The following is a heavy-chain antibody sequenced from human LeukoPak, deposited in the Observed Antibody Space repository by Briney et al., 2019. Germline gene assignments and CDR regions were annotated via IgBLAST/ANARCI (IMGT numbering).Heavy chain of an antibody. CDR3: AKEDSWYYFDY. CDR2: ISGSGGST. V-gene: IGHV3-23*01. CDR1: GFTFNSYA. J-gene: IGHJ4*02. Sequence: AGGSLRLSCAASGFTFNSYALSWVRQAPGKGLEWVSGISGSGGSTYYADSVKGRFTISRDKSKNTLCLQMNSLRAEDTAVYYCAKEDSWYYFDYWGQGTLVTVSS. D-gene: IGHD2-8*01.